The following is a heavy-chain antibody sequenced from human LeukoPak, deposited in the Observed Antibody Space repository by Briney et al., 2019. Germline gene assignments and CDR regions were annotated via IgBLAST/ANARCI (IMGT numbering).Heavy chain of an antibody. V-gene: IGHV4-59*08. CDR1: GGSISSYY. CDR3: ARWWVGRGWLDWYFDL. D-gene: IGHD2-15*01. CDR2: IYYSGST. J-gene: IGHJ2*01. Sequence: PSETLSLTCTVSGGSISSYYWRWIRQPPGRGVEWIGYIYYSGSTNYNPSLKSRATISVDTSKNQFSLKLSSVTAADTAVYYCARWWVGRGWLDWYFDLWGRGTLVTVSS.